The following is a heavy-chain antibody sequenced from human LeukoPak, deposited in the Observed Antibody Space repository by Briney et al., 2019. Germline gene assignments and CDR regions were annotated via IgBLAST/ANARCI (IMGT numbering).Heavy chain of an antibody. CDR2: IKEDGSET. D-gene: IGHD1-14*01. Sequence: PGGSLRLSCGASGFTFSSYWMSWVRQAPGKGLEWVANIKEDGSETYYVDSLKGRFTISRDNVKNSLYLQINSLRADDSAVYYCARDSFETDIDYWGQGTLVTVSS. CDR1: GFTFSSYW. J-gene: IGHJ4*02. CDR3: ARDSFETDIDY. V-gene: IGHV3-7*01.